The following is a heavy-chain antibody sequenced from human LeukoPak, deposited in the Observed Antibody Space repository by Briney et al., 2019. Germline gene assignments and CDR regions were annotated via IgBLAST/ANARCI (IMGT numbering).Heavy chain of an antibody. V-gene: IGHV5-10-1*01. CDR1: GYSFTTYW. J-gene: IGHJ6*02. CDR3: ARHGPEQNYYYYGMDV. CDR2: IDPSDSYT. D-gene: IGHD2-8*01. Sequence: WESLKISCKGSGYSFTTYWVSWVRQMPGKGLEWMGRIDPSDSYTNYSPSFQGHVTISADKSISTAYLQWSSLKASDTAMYYCARHGPEQNYYYYGMDVWGQGTTVTVSS.